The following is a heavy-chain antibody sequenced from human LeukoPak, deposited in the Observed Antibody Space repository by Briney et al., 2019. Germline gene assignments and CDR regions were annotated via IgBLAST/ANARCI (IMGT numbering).Heavy chain of an antibody. CDR2: ISYDGSNK. Sequence: GRSLRLSCAASGFTFSSYAMHWVRQAPGKGLEWVAVISYDGSNKYYADSVKGRFTISRDNSKNTRYLQMNSLRAEDTAVYYCARDPGIAAAGTFYFDYWGQGTLVTVSS. D-gene: IGHD6-13*01. CDR3: ARDPGIAAAGTFYFDY. J-gene: IGHJ4*02. CDR1: GFTFSSYA. V-gene: IGHV3-30-3*01.